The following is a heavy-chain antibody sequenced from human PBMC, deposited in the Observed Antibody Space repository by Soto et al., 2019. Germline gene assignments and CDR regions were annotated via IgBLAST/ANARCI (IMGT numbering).Heavy chain of an antibody. CDR3: ARLIGEGYSGTYALDH. J-gene: IGHJ4*02. CDR2: IIPLFGTA. V-gene: IGHV1-69*06. Sequence: QVQLVQSGAEVKKPGSSVKVSCKASGGTFNNYAISWVRQAPGQGLEWMGGIIPLFGTANYAQKFEGRVTITADKSTDTAYMELSSQKAEDTAVYYCARLIGEGYSGTYALDHWGQGTLVSVSS. CDR1: GGTFNNYA. D-gene: IGHD1-26*01.